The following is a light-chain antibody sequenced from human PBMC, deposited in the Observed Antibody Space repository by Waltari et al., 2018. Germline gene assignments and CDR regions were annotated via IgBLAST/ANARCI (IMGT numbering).Light chain of an antibody. V-gene: IGLV3-1*01. CDR2: QDN. J-gene: IGLJ3*02. CDR1: KLGDKY. CDR3: QAWDNSAAV. Sequence: SYELTQPPSLSVSPGQTATIACSGEKLGDKYACWYQQKSGQSPVLVIFQDNKRPSGSPERFSGSNSGNTATLTISGIQAMDEADYFCQAWDNSAAVFGGGTRLTVL.